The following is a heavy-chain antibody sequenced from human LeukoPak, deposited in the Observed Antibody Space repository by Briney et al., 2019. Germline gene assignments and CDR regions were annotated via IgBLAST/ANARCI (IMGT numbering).Heavy chain of an antibody. Sequence: APLKVSCKASGYTFTGYYMHWVRQAPGQGLEWMGWINPNSGGTNYAQKFQGRVTMTRDTSLSTAYMELSRLRSDDTAVYYCASAMVRETFDYWGQGTLVTVSS. D-gene: IGHD3-10*01. J-gene: IGHJ4*02. CDR2: INPNSGGT. V-gene: IGHV1-2*02. CDR1: GYTFTGYY. CDR3: ASAMVRETFDY.